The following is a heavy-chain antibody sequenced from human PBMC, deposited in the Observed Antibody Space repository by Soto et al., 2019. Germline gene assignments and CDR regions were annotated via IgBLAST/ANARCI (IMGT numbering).Heavy chain of an antibody. CDR1: GGSISSGDYY. CDR2: IYYSGST. CDR3: ASYYDSRGEELRGSYGMDV. Sequence: PSETLSLTCTVSGGSISSGDYYWSWIRQPPGKGLEWIGYIYYSGSTYYNPSLKSRVTISVDTSKNQFSLKLSSVTAADTAVYYCASYYDSRGEELRGSYGMDVWGQGTTVTVPS. V-gene: IGHV4-30-4*01. D-gene: IGHD3-22*01. J-gene: IGHJ6*02.